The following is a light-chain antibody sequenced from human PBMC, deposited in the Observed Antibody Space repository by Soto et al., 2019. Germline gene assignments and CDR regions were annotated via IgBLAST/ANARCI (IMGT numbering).Light chain of an antibody. CDR2: SNN. Sequence: QSVLTQPPSASGTPGQRVTISCSGSSSNIGGNSVDWYQQLPGTAPKLLIYSNNQRPSGVPDRFSGSKSGTSASLAISGLQSECEADYYCSAWADSLNGWVFGGVTKLTVL. V-gene: IGLV1-44*01. J-gene: IGLJ3*02. CDR3: SAWADSLNGWV. CDR1: SSNIGGNS.